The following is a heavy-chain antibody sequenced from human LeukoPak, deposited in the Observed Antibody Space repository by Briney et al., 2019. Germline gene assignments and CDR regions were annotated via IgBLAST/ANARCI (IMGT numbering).Heavy chain of an antibody. CDR3: AREDCSSTSCYYFDY. J-gene: IGHJ4*02. Sequence: GGSLRLSCAASGFTFSSYEMNWVRQAPGKGLEWVSYISSSGSTIYYADSVKGRFTISRDNAKNSLYLQMNSLRAEDTAVYYCAREDCSSTSCYYFDYWGQGTLVTVSS. D-gene: IGHD2-2*01. CDR1: GFTFSSYE. V-gene: IGHV3-48*03. CDR2: ISSSGSTI.